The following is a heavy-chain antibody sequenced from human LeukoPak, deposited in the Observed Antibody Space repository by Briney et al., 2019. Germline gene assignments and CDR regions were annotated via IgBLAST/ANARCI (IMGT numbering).Heavy chain of an antibody. Sequence: SETLSLTCAVYGGSFSGYYWTWIRQPPGKGLEWIGEINHSGSTNYNPSLKSRVTISVDTSKNQFSLKLTSVTAADTAVYYCASGGWYRGYLGQGTLVTVSS. CDR3: ASGGWYRGY. D-gene: IGHD6-19*01. CDR2: INHSGST. CDR1: GGSFSGYY. J-gene: IGHJ4*02. V-gene: IGHV4-34*01.